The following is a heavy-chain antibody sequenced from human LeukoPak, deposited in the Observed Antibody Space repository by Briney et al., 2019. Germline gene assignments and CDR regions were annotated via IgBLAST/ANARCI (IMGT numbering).Heavy chain of an antibody. D-gene: IGHD6-13*01. CDR3: AKSFGYSRSWFDY. V-gene: IGHV3-23*01. J-gene: IGHJ4*02. CDR1: GFPFSSYA. Sequence: GGSLRLSCAASGFPFSSYAMSWARQAPGKGLEWVSGISGNGGGTYYADSVKGRFTISRDNSKNTLYLQMNSLRAEDTAVYYCAKSFGYSRSWFDYWGQGTLVTVSS. CDR2: ISGNGGGT.